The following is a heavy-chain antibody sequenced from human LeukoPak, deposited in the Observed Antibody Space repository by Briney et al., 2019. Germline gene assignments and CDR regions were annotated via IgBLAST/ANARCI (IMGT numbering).Heavy chain of an antibody. CDR3: ARGVAAYYYYYYMDV. V-gene: IGHV3-21*01. D-gene: IGHD6-19*01. CDR2: ISSSSSYI. Sequence: GGSLRLSCAASGFTFSSYSMNWVRQAPGKGLEWVSSISSSSSYIYYADSVKGGFTISRDKAKNSVYLQMNTLRSEDTAVYYCARGVAAYYYYYYMDVWGKGTTVTVSS. J-gene: IGHJ6*03. CDR1: GFTFSSYS.